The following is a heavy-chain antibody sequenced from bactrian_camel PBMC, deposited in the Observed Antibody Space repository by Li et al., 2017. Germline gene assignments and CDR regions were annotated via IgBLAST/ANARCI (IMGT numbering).Heavy chain of an antibody. V-gene: IGHV3S1*01. CDR1: GLPYDDYC. CDR3: AAGRTSWWLLLNPAGYRH. CDR2: IDSDGTT. J-gene: IGHJ4*01. D-gene: IGHD2*01. Sequence: HVQLVESGGGSVQVGGSLTLSCTVSGLPYDDYCVSWFRQVPGKEREGVAGIDSDGTTTYADSVKGRFTISKDRRKDIAHLRMTNLKAEDTAMYYCAAGRTSWWLLLNPAGYRHLGQGTQVTVS.